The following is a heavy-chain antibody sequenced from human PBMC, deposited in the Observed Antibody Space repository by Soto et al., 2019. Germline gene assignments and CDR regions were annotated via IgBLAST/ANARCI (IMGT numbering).Heavy chain of an antibody. J-gene: IGHJ4*02. CDR2: IYYSGST. Sequence: SETLSLTCTVSGGSISSYYWSWIRQPPGKGLEWIGNIYYSGSTNYNPSLKSRVTISVDTSKNQFSLKLSSVTAADTAVYYCASLRSGGYYFDYWGQGTLVTVSS. D-gene: IGHD1-26*01. CDR3: ASLRSGGYYFDY. V-gene: IGHV4-59*08. CDR1: GGSISSYY.